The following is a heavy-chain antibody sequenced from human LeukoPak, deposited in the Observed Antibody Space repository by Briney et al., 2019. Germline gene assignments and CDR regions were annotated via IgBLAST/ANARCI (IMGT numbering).Heavy chain of an antibody. CDR1: GYTFTSYD. CDR2: MNPNSGNT. D-gene: IGHD3-10*01. CDR3: ARESAMVRGVIIY. Sequence: RASVKVSCKASGYTFTSYDINLVRQASGQGLEWMGWMNPNSGNTGYAQKFQGRVTMTRNTSISTAYMELSSLRSEDTAVYYCARESAMVRGVIIYWGQGTLVTVSS. J-gene: IGHJ4*02. V-gene: IGHV1-8*01.